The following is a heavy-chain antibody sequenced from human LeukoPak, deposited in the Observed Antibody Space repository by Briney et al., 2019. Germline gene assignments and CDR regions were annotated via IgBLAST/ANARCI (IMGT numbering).Heavy chain of an antibody. D-gene: IGHD3-22*01. Sequence: GASVKVSCKASGYTFTSYYVHWVRQAPGQGLEWMGIINPSGGSTSYAQKFQGRVTMTRDMSTSTVYMELSSLRSEDTAVYYCARARQNYDSSGYYLFLGAFDIWGQGTMVTVSS. CDR2: INPSGGST. CDR3: ARARQNYDSSGYYLFLGAFDI. V-gene: IGHV1-46*01. J-gene: IGHJ3*02. CDR1: GYTFTSYY.